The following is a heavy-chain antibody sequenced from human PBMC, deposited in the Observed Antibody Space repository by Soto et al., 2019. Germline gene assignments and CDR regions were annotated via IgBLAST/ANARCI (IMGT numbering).Heavy chain of an antibody. D-gene: IGHD2-2*01. J-gene: IGHJ3*02. CDR2: ISGSGGST. CDR3: ARDIKCSSTSCYFPAFDI. Sequence: GGSLRLSCATSGFTFSSNALSWVRQAPGKGLEWVSAISGSGGSTYYADSVKGRFTISRDNAKNSLYLQMSSLRAEDTALYYCARDIKCSSTSCYFPAFDIWGQGTMVTVSS. CDR1: GFTFSSNA. V-gene: IGHV3-23*01.